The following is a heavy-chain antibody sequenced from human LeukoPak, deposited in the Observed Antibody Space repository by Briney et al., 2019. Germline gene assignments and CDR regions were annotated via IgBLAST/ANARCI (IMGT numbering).Heavy chain of an antibody. CDR2: IYHSGST. CDR3: ARGGTTVAGTFWFDP. J-gene: IGHJ5*02. V-gene: IGHV4-4*02. Sequence: SGTLSLTCAVSGGSISSSNWWSWVRQPPGKGLEWIGEIYHSGSTNYNPSLKSRVTISVDKSKNQFSLKLSSVTAADTAVYYCARGGTTVAGTFWFDPWGQGTLVTVSS. CDR1: GGSISSSNW. D-gene: IGHD6-19*01.